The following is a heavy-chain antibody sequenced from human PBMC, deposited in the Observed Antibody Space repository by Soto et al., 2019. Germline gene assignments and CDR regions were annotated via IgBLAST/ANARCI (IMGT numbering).Heavy chain of an antibody. CDR2: IRSKANNYAT. J-gene: IGHJ4*02. D-gene: IGHD3-9*01. V-gene: IGHV3-73*01. CDR3: ARSPAGDILTGYYLGC. CDR1: GFSFSGSA. Sequence: GGSLRLSCAASGFSFSGSAMHWVRQASGKGLEWVGRIRSKANNYATTYGVPVKGRFTISRDDSKNTAYLQMNSLKTEDTAVYYCARSPAGDILTGYYLGCWGQGTLVTVSS.